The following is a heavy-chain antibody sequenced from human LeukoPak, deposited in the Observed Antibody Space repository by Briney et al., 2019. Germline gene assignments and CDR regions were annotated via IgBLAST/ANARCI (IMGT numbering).Heavy chain of an antibody. V-gene: IGHV3-23*01. CDR3: ARSPLDTSMTIYFDK. J-gene: IGHJ4*02. CDR2: ITGAGGGT. D-gene: IGHD3-22*01. CDR1: GFTMSSFG. Sequence: PGGSLRLSCAASGFTMSSFGMTWVRLASGKRLEWVSSITGAGGGTLYADSVKGRVTISRDNSKNTLYLQMNSLRAEDTAIYYCARSPLDTSMTIYFDKWGLGTLVTVSS.